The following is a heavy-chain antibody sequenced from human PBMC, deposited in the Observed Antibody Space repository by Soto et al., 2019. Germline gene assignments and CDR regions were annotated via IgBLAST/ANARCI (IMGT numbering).Heavy chain of an antibody. CDR2: SYYSGTT. Sequence: LSLTCTVSGASISVHSYYWTWIRQPPGKGLEWIGSSYYSGTTYFNPSLKSRATISVDTSKNQFSLRLTSVTAADTAIYYCTRRYNWNDNYFDPRGPGALVTVSS. D-gene: IGHD1-20*01. CDR3: TRRYNWNDNYFDP. J-gene: IGHJ5*02. CDR1: GASISVHSYY. V-gene: IGHV4-39*01.